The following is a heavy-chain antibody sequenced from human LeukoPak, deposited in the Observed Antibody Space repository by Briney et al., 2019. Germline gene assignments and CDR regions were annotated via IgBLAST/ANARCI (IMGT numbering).Heavy chain of an antibody. V-gene: IGHV4-31*03. D-gene: IGHD3-22*01. CDR1: GGSISSGGYY. J-gene: IGHJ4*01. Sequence: PSETLSLTCTVSGGSISSGGYYLSWIRQHPGQGLEWIGYIYYSGSTNYSPALKSRVTISADTSKNQFSLNLSSVTAADTAVYYSARDVSLGYYDNSDHIHQIYFDNWGHGTLVTVSS. CDR2: IYYSGST. CDR3: ARDVSLGYYDNSDHIHQIYFDN.